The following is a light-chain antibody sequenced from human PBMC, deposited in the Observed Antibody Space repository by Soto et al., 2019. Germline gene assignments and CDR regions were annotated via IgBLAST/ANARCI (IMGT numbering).Light chain of an antibody. V-gene: IGKV1-5*01. Sequence: DIQMTQSPSTLSASVGDRVTIPCQASQSMSSCVAWYQQKPGQATKLMIYDASSLESVVPSRFSGSGSGTQFTITIRSQQPDDFATYYCQHCNSYSGTFGQGTKVDIK. CDR1: QSMSSC. CDR2: DAS. CDR3: QHCNSYSGT. J-gene: IGKJ1*01.